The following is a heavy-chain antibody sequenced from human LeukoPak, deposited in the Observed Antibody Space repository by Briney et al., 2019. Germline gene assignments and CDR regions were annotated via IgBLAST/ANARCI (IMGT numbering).Heavy chain of an antibody. D-gene: IGHD6-13*01. CDR3: ARVGIAAPQGDY. CDR2: INPSGGST. J-gene: IGHJ4*02. V-gene: IGHV1-46*01. CDR1: GYTFTSYY. Sequence: ASVRVSCKASGYTFTSYYTHWVRQAPGQGLEWMGIINPSGGSTSYAQKFQGRVTMTRDTSTSTVYIELSSLRSEDTAVYYCARVGIAAPQGDYWGQGTLVTVSS.